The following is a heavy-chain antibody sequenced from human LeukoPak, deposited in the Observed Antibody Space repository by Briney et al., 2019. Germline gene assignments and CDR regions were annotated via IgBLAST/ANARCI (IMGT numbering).Heavy chain of an antibody. J-gene: IGHJ4*02. V-gene: IGHV4-39*07. Sequence: SETLSLTCTVSGDSISSSSYYWAWIRQPPGKGLEWIGTTYYTGNTYYNPSLKSRVTISVDTSKNQFSLKLSSVTAADTAVYYCARVGLIAVAGTSGGYWGQGTLVTVSS. CDR3: ARVGLIAVAGTSGGY. CDR1: GDSISSSSYY. D-gene: IGHD6-19*01. CDR2: TYYTGNT.